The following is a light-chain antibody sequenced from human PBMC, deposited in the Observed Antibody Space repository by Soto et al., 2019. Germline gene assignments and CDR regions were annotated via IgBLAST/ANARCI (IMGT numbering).Light chain of an antibody. CDR3: QQGFSRPRT. CDR2: TTS. J-gene: IGKJ1*01. V-gene: IGKV1-39*01. Sequence: DIQMTQSPSSLSASVGDRVTITCRASQSIRSDLNWYQQRPGKAPKLLIYTTSNLESGVPSRFSGSGSGTAFTLTISNLHPEDFATYFCQQGFSRPRTFGLGTTVEVK. CDR1: QSIRSD.